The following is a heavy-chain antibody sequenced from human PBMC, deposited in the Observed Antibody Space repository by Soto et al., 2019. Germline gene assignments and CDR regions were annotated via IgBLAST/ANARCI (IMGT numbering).Heavy chain of an antibody. CDR3: ATDLTGSSVDYSPYYYYGMDL. CDR1: GYTLTELF. J-gene: IGHJ6*02. Sequence: ASVKVSCKVSGYTLTELFIHWGRQAPGKGLEWMGGFEPRDVEAIYAQQFQGRVTVTEDTCTDTAYMELSSLRSADTAVYYCATDLTGSSVDYSPYYYYGMDLWGQGTTVTVSS. D-gene: IGHD2-15*01. CDR2: FEPRDVEA. V-gene: IGHV1-24*01.